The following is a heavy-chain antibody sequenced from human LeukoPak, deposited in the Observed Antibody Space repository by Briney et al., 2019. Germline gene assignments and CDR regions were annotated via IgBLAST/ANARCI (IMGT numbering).Heavy chain of an antibody. CDR2: ISGSGAST. V-gene: IGHV3-23*01. CDR1: GFTFSIYG. CDR3: AKDPPRYYYDSSGMD. D-gene: IGHD3-22*01. Sequence: GGSLRLSCAASGFTFSIYGMTWFRQAPGKGLEWVSTISGSGASTYYADSVKGRFTISRDNSKNTLYLQMNSLRAEDTAVYYCAKDPPRYYYDSSGMDWGQGTLVTVSS. J-gene: IGHJ4*02.